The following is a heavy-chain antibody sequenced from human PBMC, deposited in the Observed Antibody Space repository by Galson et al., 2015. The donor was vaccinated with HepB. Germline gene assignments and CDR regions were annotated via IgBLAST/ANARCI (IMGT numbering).Heavy chain of an antibody. CDR1: GFTVSSNY. CDR3: ATDRLLSLRLWGLAFDI. CDR2: IYSGGST. Sequence: SLRLSCAASGFTVSSNYMSWVRQAPGKGLEWVSVIYSGGSTYYADSVKGRFTISRDNSKNTLYLQMNSLRAEDTAVYYCATDRLLSLRLWGLAFDIWGQGTMVTVSS. V-gene: IGHV3-66*02. J-gene: IGHJ3*02. D-gene: IGHD2-21*01.